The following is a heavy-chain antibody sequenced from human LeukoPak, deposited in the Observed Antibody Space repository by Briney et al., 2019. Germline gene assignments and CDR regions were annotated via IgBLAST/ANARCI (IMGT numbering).Heavy chain of an antibody. D-gene: IGHD3-9*01. CDR2: MSYTGST. CDR3: ARDLGGILTGYHNWFDP. Sequence: SETLSLTCTVSGVSINTYSWSWVRQPPGKGLEWIGYMSYTGSTSYNPSLRSRVTISVDTSKNQFSLKLSSVTAADTAVYYCARDLGGILTGYHNWFDPWGQRTLVTVSS. V-gene: IGHV4-59*01. J-gene: IGHJ5*02. CDR1: GVSINTYS.